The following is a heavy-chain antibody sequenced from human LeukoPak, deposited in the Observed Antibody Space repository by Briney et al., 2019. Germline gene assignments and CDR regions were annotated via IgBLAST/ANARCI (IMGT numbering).Heavy chain of an antibody. CDR2: IWYDGSNK. J-gene: IGHJ6*03. CDR1: GFTFSSYG. CDR3: AKEGRSGDGYNYYYYYYMDV. D-gene: IGHD5-24*01. Sequence: GRSLRLSCAASGFTFSSYGMHWVRQAPGKGLEWVAVIWYDGSNKYYADSVKGRFTISRDNSKNTLYLQMNSLRAEDTAVYYCAKEGRSGDGYNYYYYYYMDVWGKGTTVTVSS. V-gene: IGHV3-33*06.